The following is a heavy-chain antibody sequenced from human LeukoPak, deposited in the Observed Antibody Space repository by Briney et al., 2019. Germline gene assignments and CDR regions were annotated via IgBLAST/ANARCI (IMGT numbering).Heavy chain of an antibody. J-gene: IGHJ4*02. V-gene: IGHV1-2*02. D-gene: IGHD3-10*01. CDR3: ARSMVRGVITAPDY. Sequence: ASVKVSCKASGYTFTGYYMHRVRQAPGQGLEWMGWINPNSGGTNYAQKFQGRVTMTRDTSISTAYMELSRLRSDDTAVYYCARSMVRGVITAPDYWGQGTLVTVSS. CDR2: INPNSGGT. CDR1: GYTFTGYY.